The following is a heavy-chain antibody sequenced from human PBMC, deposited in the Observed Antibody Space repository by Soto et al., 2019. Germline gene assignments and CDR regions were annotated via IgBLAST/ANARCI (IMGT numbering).Heavy chain of an antibody. J-gene: IGHJ6*02. CDR3: ARDQVGPLYYYYYGMDV. CDR1: GFTFSTYS. CDR2: ITSASTYI. Sequence: LRLSCAASGFTFSTYSMNWARQAPGKGLEWVSSITSASTYIYYTDSVKGRFTISRDNAKNSLYLQMNSLRAEDTAVYYCARDQVGPLYYYYYGMDVWGQGATVTVSS. D-gene: IGHD1-26*01. V-gene: IGHV3-21*01.